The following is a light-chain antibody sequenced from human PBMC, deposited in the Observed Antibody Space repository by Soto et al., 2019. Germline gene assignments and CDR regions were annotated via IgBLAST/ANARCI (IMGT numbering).Light chain of an antibody. J-gene: IGKJ4*01. Sequence: EVGLTQSPATLSLYPGERATLSCRASQSVSSSLAWYQQKPGQAPRLLIYDTSNRATGIPARFSGSGSGTDFTLIINSLEPEDFAVYYCQQRSNWPVFGGGTKVDIK. CDR2: DTS. V-gene: IGKV3-11*01. CDR3: QQRSNWPV. CDR1: QSVSSS.